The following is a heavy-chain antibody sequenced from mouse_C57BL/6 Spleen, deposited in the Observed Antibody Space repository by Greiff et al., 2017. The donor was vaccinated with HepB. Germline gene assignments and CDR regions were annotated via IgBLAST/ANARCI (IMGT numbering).Heavy chain of an antibody. J-gene: IGHJ4*01. CDR1: GFSLTSYG. CDR2: IWRGGST. Sequence: VQLQQSGPGLVQPSQSLSITCTVSGFSLTSYGVHWVRQSPGKGLEWLGVIWRGGSTDYNAAFMSRLSITKDNSKSQVFFKLNSLQADDTAIYYCAKPTMVTTDAMDYWGQGTSVTVSS. CDR3: AKPTMVTTDAMDY. D-gene: IGHD2-9*01. V-gene: IGHV2-5*01.